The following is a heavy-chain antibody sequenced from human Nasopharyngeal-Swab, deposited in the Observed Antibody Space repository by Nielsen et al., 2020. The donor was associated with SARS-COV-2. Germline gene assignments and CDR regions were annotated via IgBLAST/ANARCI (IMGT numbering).Heavy chain of an antibody. CDR1: GFNFNHYD. V-gene: IGHV3-13*01. D-gene: IGHD6-13*01. J-gene: IGHJ4*02. CDR2: IGTTGDT. CDR3: ARGRYAGTWSIDY. Sequence: GGSLRLSCGTSGFNFNHYDMHWVRQGPGEGLEWLSTIGTTGDTYYPASVKGRFTVSRENAKNSLYLQMSSLRVGDTAVYCARGRYAGTWSIDYWGQGTLVTVSS.